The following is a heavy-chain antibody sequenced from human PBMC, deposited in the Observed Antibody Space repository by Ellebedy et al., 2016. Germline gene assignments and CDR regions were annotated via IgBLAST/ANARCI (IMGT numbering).Heavy chain of an antibody. CDR3: TTEAGGWSNDAFDI. V-gene: IGHV3-15*01. CDR1: GFTFSNAW. CDR2: IKSKTDGGTT. J-gene: IGHJ3*02. D-gene: IGHD6-19*01. Sequence: GGSLRLXXAASGFTFSNAWMSWVRQAPGKGLEWVGRIKSKTDGGTTDYAAPVKGRFTISRDDSKNTLYLQMNSLKTEDTAVYYCTTEAGGWSNDAFDIWGQGTMVTVSS.